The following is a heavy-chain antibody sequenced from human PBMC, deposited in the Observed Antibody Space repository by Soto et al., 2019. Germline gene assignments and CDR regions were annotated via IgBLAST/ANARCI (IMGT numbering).Heavy chain of an antibody. D-gene: IGHD5-18*01. Sequence: QVQLVQSGAEVKKPGASVKVSCKASGYTFTSYGISWGRQAPGQGLEWMGGISAYNGNKNYAQKLQSRVTMTTDTDTSTAYMELRSLRSDDTDVYYCARGEEDYCYITGVFDYWGQGPLVTVSS. V-gene: IGHV1-18*01. CDR3: ARGEEDYCYITGVFDY. J-gene: IGHJ4*02. CDR2: ISAYNGNK. CDR1: GYTFTSYG.